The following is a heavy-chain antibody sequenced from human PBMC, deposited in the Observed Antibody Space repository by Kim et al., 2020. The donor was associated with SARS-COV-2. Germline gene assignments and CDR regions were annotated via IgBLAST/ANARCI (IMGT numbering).Heavy chain of an antibody. Sequence: ASVKVSCKASGYTFTSYGISWVRQAPGQGLEWMGWISAYNGNTNYAQKLQGRVTMTTDTSTSTAYMELRSLRSDDTAVYYCARDTPKFRPGIAAAGPRFDYWGQGTLVTVSS. J-gene: IGHJ4*02. D-gene: IGHD6-13*01. CDR1: GYTFTSYG. CDR3: ARDTPKFRPGIAAAGPRFDY. CDR2: ISAYNGNT. V-gene: IGHV1-18*04.